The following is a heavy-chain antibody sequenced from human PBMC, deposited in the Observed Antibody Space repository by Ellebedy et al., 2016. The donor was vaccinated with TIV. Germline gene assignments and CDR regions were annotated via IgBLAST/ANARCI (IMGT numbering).Heavy chain of an antibody. D-gene: IGHD3-22*01. Sequence: GGSLRLSXAASGFTFSDAWMSWVRQAPGKGLEWVGRIKRETDGGTTDYAAPVKGRFTISRDDSKNTLYLQMDSLTTEDTAVYYCTTDAVSMMVEVINRKWGQGTLVTVSS. CDR2: IKRETDGGTT. J-gene: IGHJ4*02. CDR3: TTDAVSMMVEVINRK. CDR1: GFTFSDAW. V-gene: IGHV3-15*01.